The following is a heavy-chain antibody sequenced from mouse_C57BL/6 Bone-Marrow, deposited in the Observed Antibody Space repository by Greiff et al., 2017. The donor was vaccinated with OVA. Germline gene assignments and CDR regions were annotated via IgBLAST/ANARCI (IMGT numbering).Heavy chain of an antibody. CDR3: TRDWDYY. CDR2: ISSGGDYI. V-gene: IGHV5-9-1*02. Sequence: EVQRVESGEGLVKPGGSLKLSCAASGFTFSSYAMSWVRQTPEKRLEWVAYISSGGDYIYYADTVQGRFTISRDNARNTLYLQMSILKSEDTAMYNCTRDWDYYWGQGTTLTVST. D-gene: IGHD4-1*01. J-gene: IGHJ2*01. CDR1: GFTFSSYA.